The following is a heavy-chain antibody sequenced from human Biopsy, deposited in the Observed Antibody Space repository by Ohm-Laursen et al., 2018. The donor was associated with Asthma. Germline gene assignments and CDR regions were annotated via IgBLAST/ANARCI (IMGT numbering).Heavy chain of an antibody. J-gene: IGHJ6*02. CDR3: ASPSSSREILYYYYNMDI. CDR2: ISPVFGST. Sequence: GASVKVSCKASGGTFGNYAISWVRQAPGLGLEWMGGISPVFGSTNIAQKFQGRVTISADIFTKTAYLEVSSLRSDDTAVYYCASPSSSREILYYYYNMDIWGQGTTVIVSS. CDR1: GGTFGNYA. D-gene: IGHD6-13*01. V-gene: IGHV1-69*06.